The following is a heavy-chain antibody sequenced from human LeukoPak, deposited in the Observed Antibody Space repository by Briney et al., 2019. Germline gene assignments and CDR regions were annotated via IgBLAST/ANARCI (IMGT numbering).Heavy chain of an antibody. CDR3: ASTYYYGSGSYSAFDY. J-gene: IGHJ4*02. CDR2: IKQDGSEK. D-gene: IGHD3-10*01. V-gene: IGHV3-7*01. Sequence: SGGSLRLXCAASGFTSSSYWMSWVRLAPGKGLEWVANIKQDGSEKYYVDSVKGRFTISRDNAKNSLYLQMNSLRAEDTAVYYCASTYYYGSGSYSAFDYWGQGTLVTVSS. CDR1: GFTSSSYW.